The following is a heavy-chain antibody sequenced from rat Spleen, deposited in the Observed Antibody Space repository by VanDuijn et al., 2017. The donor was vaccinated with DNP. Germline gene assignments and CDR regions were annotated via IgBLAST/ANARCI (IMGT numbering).Heavy chain of an antibody. CDR1: GFTFSDYA. CDR2: IIYDGTRI. J-gene: IGHJ1*01. D-gene: IGHD3-1*01. V-gene: IGHV5S10*01. CDR3: ARGSTSIYWYFDF. Sequence: EVQLVESGGGLVQPGHSLKLSCAASGFTFSDYAMAWVRQSPKKGLEWVASIIYDGTRIYYRDSVRGRFTISRDNAKTTLYLQMDSLRSEDTATYYCARGSTSIYWYFDFWGPGTMVTVSS.